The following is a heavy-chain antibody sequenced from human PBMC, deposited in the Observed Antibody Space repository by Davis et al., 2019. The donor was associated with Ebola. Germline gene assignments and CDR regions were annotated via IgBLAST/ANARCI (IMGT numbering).Heavy chain of an antibody. Sequence: GGSLRLSCAASGFTFSSYAMSWVRQAPGKGLEWVSAISGSGGSTYYADSVKGRFTISRDNSKNTLYLQMNSLRAEDTAVYYCAKDRCSSTTCYTGDYYYGMDVWGQGTTVTVSS. V-gene: IGHV3-23*01. D-gene: IGHD2-2*02. CDR2: ISGSGGST. J-gene: IGHJ6*02. CDR3: AKDRCSSTTCYTGDYYYGMDV. CDR1: GFTFSSYA.